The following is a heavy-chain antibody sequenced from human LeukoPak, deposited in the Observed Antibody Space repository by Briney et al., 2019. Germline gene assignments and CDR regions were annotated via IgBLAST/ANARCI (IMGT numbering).Heavy chain of an antibody. CDR3: ARDTVLWFGELPSSFDY. CDR2: INPNSGGT. J-gene: IGHJ4*02. V-gene: IGHV1-2*06. CDR1: GYTFTGYY. D-gene: IGHD3-10*01. Sequence: GASVKVSCKASGYTFTGYYMHWVRQAPGQGLEWMGRINPNSGGTNYAQKFQGRVTMTRDMSISTAYMELSRLRSDDTAVYYCARDTVLWFGELPSSFDYWGQGTLVTVSS.